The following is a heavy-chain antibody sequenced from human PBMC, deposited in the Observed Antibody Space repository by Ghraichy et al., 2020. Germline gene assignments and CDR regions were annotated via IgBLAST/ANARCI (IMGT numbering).Heavy chain of an antibody. CDR3: VTGGGAFDY. D-gene: IGHD4-23*01. CDR2: IKQDGSDK. V-gene: IGHV3-7*01. Sequence: GESLNISCVASGFTFSNHWMSWVRQAPGKGLEWVASIKQDGSDKYYLDSVKGRFTISRDNAKDSLFLQMSSLRAEDTAVYYCVTGGGAFDYWGQGTLVTVSS. CDR1: GFTFSNHW. J-gene: IGHJ4*02.